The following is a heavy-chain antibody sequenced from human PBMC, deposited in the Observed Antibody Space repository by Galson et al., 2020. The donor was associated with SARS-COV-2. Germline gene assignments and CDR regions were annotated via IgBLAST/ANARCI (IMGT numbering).Heavy chain of an antibody. D-gene: IGHD4-17*01. CDR2: ITHYGGT. CDR1: GESISSYS. V-gene: IGHV4-34*01. CDR3: APIYGDYADFAY. J-gene: IGHJ4*02. Sequence: SETLSLTCGVDGESISSYSWSWIRQPPGKGLEWIGEITHYGGTNYNPSLKSRVTISIDTSKRQFSLKLSSVTAADTAVYYCAPIYGDYADFAYWAQGTLVTVSS.